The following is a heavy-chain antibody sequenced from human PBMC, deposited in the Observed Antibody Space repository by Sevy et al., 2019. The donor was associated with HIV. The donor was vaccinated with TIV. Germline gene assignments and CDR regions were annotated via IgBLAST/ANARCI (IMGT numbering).Heavy chain of an antibody. CDR2: ISSSSSYI. Sequence: GGSLRLSCAASGFTFSSYSMNWVRQAPGKGLEWVSSISSSSSYIYYADSVKGRFTISRDNAKNSLYLQINSLRAEDTAVYYCARGYCSSTSCYVYYYYYGMDVWGQGTTVTVSS. J-gene: IGHJ6*02. CDR1: GFTFSSYS. V-gene: IGHV3-21*01. CDR3: ARGYCSSTSCYVYYYYYGMDV. D-gene: IGHD2-2*01.